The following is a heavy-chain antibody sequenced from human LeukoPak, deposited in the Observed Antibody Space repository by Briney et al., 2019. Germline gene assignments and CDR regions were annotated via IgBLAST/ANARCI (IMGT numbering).Heavy chain of an antibody. CDR1: GYTFTSYY. D-gene: IGHD2-21*02. J-gene: IGHJ4*02. CDR3: ARAQRNCGGDCYFSPVDY. Sequence: ASVKVSCKASGYTFTSYYVHWVRQAPGQGLEWMGIINPSGGSTSYAQKFQGRVTMTRDTSTSTVYMELSSLRSEDTAVYYCARAQRNCGGDCYFSPVDYWGQGTLVTVSS. CDR2: INPSGGST. V-gene: IGHV1-46*01.